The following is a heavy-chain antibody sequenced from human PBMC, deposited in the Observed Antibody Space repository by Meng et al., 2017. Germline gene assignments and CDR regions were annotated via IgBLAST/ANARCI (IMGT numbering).Heavy chain of an antibody. V-gene: IGHV1-69*13. Sequence: SVKVSCKASGGTFSSYAISWVRQAPGQGLEWMGGIIPIFGTANYAQKFQGRVTITADESTSTAYMELSSLRSEDTAVYYCARDGQWLIARGYYFDYWGQGTLVTSPQ. CDR2: IIPIFGTA. J-gene: IGHJ4*02. D-gene: IGHD6-19*01. CDR3: ARDGQWLIARGYYFDY. CDR1: GGTFSSYA.